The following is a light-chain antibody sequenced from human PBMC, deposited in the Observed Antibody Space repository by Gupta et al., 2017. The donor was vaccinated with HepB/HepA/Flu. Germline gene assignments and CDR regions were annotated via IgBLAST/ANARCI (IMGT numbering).Light chain of an antibody. J-gene: IGKJ4*01. CDR2: DVS. CDR3: QQDKSYPYT. Sequence: DIQMTQSPLSLSASVGDRVTITCRASQDISKNLAWFQQKPGKAPRSLIYDVSSLQSGVPSKFSGSRSGTDFTLTISSLQPEDFATYYCQQDKSYPYTFGGGTKVEIK. V-gene: IGKV1-16*02. CDR1: QDISKN.